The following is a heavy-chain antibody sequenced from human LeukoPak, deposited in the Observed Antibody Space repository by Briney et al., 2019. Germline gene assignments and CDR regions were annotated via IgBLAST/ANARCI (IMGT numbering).Heavy chain of an antibody. CDR2: IYYSGST. V-gene: IGHV4-59*12. Sequence: PSETLSLTCTVSGGSISSYYWSWIRQPPGKGLEWIGYIYYSGSTNYNPSLKSRVTISVDTSKNQFSLNLSSVTAADTAVYYCAGSGGYSQLFDYWGQGTLVTVSS. D-gene: IGHD5-18*01. CDR1: GGSISSYY. J-gene: IGHJ4*02. CDR3: AGSGGYSQLFDY.